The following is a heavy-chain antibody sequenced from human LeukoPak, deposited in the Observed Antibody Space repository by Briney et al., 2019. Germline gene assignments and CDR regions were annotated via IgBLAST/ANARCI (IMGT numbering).Heavy chain of an antibody. D-gene: IGHD1-26*01. J-gene: IGHJ3*02. CDR2: ISYDGSNK. V-gene: IGHV3-30*18. Sequence: PGGSLRLSCTISGYFFPNAWLNWVRQAPGKGLEWVAVISYDGSNKYYADSVKGRFTISRDNSKNTLYLQMNSLRAEDTAVYYCAKDLCRIVGVTRDTFDIWGQGTMVTV. CDR3: AKDLCRIVGVTRDTFDI. CDR1: GYFFPNAW.